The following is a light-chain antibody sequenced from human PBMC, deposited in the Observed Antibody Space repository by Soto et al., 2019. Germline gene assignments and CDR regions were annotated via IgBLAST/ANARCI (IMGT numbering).Light chain of an antibody. CDR3: ETWDSNKV. J-gene: IGLJ2*01. CDR1: SGHSSYI. Sequence: SWAQSALGSSVKLTCTLSSGHSSYIIAWHQQQPGKAPRYLMKLEGSGSYNKGSGVPDRFSGSSSGADRYLTISNLQSEDEADYYCETWDSNKVFGGGTKLTVL. V-gene: IGLV4-60*03. CDR2: LEGSGSY.